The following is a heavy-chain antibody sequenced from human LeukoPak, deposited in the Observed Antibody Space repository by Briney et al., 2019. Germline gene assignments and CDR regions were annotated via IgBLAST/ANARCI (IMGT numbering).Heavy chain of an antibody. CDR1: GCTFTSYY. V-gene: IGHV1-46*01. CDR2: INPSGGST. J-gene: IGHJ4*02. Sequence: ASVKVSCKASGCTFTSYYMHWVRQAPGQGLEWMGIINPSGGSTSYAQKFQGRVTMTRDTPTNTVYMELSSLRSEDTAVYFCARATLSDYYFNYWGQGTLVTVSS. CDR3: ARATLSDYYFNY.